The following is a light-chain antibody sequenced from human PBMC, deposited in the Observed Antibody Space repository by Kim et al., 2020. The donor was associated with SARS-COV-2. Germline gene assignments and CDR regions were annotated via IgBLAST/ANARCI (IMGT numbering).Light chain of an antibody. CDR1: GSNIGNNY. V-gene: IGLV1-51*01. J-gene: IGLJ2*01. CDR2: DNN. CDR3: GAWDSSLDALV. Sequence: GQKVTIASSGSGSNIGNNYVSWYQQLPGTAPKLLIYDNNERPSGIPDRFSGSKSGTSATLGITGLQTGDEADYYCGAWDSSLDALVFGGGTQLTVL.